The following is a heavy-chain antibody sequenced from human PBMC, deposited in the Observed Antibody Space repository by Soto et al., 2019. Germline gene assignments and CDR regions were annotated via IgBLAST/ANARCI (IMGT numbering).Heavy chain of an antibody. CDR3: ARTPSSIVGAFWYFDL. V-gene: IGHV3-64*02. D-gene: IGHD1-26*01. CDR1: GFAFSSYA. CDR2: TSSNGGST. Sequence: PGGSLRLSCAASGFAFSSYAMHWVRQAPGKGLEYVSATSSNGGSTYYADSVKGRFTISRDNSKNTLYLQMGSLRAEDMAVYYCARTPSSIVGAFWYFDLWGRGTLVTVSS. J-gene: IGHJ2*01.